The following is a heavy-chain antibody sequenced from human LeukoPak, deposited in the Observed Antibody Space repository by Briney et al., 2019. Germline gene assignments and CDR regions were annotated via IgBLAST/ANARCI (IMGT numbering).Heavy chain of an antibody. CDR1: GYTFSSYA. Sequence: ASVKVSCKASGYTFSSYAMHWVRQAPGQRLEWMGWINAGNGNTKYSQKFQGRVTITRDTSASTAYMELSSLRSEDTAVYYCARAVGGGDAFDIWGQGTMVTVSS. CDR3: ARAVGGGDAFDI. D-gene: IGHD3-16*01. J-gene: IGHJ3*02. CDR2: INAGNGNT. V-gene: IGHV1-3*01.